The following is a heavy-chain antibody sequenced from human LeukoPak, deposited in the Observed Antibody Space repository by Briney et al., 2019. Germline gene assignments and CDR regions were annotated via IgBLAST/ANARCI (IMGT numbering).Heavy chain of an antibody. CDR1: GYTFTGYY. Sequence: ASVKVSCKASGYTFTGYYMHWVQQAPGKGLEWMGLVDPEDGETIYAEKFQGRVTITADTSTDTAYMELSSLRSEDTAVYYCATDVHIVVVPAARFYYYYYYMDVWGKGTTVTVSS. D-gene: IGHD2-2*01. J-gene: IGHJ6*03. CDR3: ATDVHIVVVPAARFYYYYYYMDV. V-gene: IGHV1-69-2*01. CDR2: VDPEDGET.